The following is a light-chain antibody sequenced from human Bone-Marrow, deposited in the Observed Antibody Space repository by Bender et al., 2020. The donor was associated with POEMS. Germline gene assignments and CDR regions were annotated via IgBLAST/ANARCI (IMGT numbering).Light chain of an antibody. CDR1: AVPTKF. CDR2: EDN. V-gene: IGLV3-10*01. Sequence: SYELTQPPSVSVSPGQTARITCSGDAVPTKFVDWYQQKSGQAPAVVIYEDNKRPSGITERFSGSSSGTMATLTISRAQVEDEGDYYCYAPDSSDSQGVFCRGTKLTVL. J-gene: IGLJ3*02. CDR3: YAPDSSDSQGV.